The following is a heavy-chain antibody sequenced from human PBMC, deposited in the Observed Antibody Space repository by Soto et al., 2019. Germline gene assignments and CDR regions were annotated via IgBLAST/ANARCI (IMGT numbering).Heavy chain of an antibody. J-gene: IGHJ4*02. D-gene: IGHD6-13*01. CDR3: ARPRYSSSWYYFDY. CDR2: IYYSGST. Sequence: PSETLSLTCTVSGGSISSSSYYWGWIRHPPGKGLEWIGSIYYSGSTYYNPSLKSRVTISVDTSKNQFSLKLSSVTAADTAVYYCARPRYSSSWYYFDYWGQGTLVTVS. CDR1: GGSISSSSYY. V-gene: IGHV4-39*01.